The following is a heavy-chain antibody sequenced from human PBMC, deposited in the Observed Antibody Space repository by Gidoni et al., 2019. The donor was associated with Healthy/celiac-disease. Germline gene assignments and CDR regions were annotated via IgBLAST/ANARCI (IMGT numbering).Heavy chain of an antibody. CDR3: ASAGYSSGWYHFDY. CDR1: GFTFSSYS. V-gene: IGHV3-21*01. D-gene: IGHD6-19*01. CDR2: ISSSSSYI. Sequence: EVQLLESGGGLVKPGGSLRLSCAASGFTFSSYSMNWVRQAPGKGLEWVSSISSSSSYIYYADSVKGRFTISRDNAKNSLYLQMNSLRAEDTAVYYCASAGYSSGWYHFDYWGQGTLVTVSS. J-gene: IGHJ4*02.